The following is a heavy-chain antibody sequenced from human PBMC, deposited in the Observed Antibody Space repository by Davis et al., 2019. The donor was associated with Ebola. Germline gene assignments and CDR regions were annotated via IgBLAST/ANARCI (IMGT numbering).Heavy chain of an antibody. D-gene: IGHD3-10*01. J-gene: IGHJ4*02. CDR3: ARSTVLLWFGELNYFDY. Sequence: GESLKISCAASGFTFSSYWMSWVRQAPGKGLEWVANIKQDGSEKYYVDSVKGRFTISRDNAKNSLYLQMNSLRAEDTAVYYCARSTVLLWFGELNYFDYWGQGTLVTVSS. V-gene: IGHV3-7*03. CDR1: GFTFSSYW. CDR2: IKQDGSEK.